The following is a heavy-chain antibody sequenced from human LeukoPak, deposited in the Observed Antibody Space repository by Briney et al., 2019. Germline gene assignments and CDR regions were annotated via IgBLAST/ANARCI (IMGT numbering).Heavy chain of an antibody. CDR2: INPYSGDT. D-gene: IGHD7-27*01. Sequence: GASVKVSRKASGYTFTGQYMHWVRQAPGQGLEWMGWINPYSGDTNYAQRFQGRVTMTGDTSISTAYMELSSLTSDDTAVYYCATKELGLPYFFDYWGQGTLVTVSS. J-gene: IGHJ4*02. V-gene: IGHV1-2*02. CDR3: ATKELGLPYFFDY. CDR1: GYTFTGQY.